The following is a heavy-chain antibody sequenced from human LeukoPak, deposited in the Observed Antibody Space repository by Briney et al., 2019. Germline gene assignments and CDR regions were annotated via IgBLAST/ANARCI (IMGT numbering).Heavy chain of an antibody. CDR2: VYYNGSA. V-gene: IGHV4-59*08. D-gene: IGHD6-19*01. CDR1: GGSMSNNY. CDR3: ARGGWSNDY. J-gene: IGHJ4*02. Sequence: SETLSLTCTVSGGSMSNNYWSWIRQPPGKGMEWIGYVYYNGSADYNPSLKGRVAISVDTSRNQFSLRLSSVTAADTAVYFCARGGWSNDYWGPGTLVTVSS.